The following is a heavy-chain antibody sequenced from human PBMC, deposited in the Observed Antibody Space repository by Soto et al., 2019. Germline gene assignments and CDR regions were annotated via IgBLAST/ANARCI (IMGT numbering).Heavy chain of an antibody. Sequence: GASLTLSCAASGFTFSSYLLHWVSQDPGKGLVWVSRINSDGSITSYADSVKGRFTISRDNAKKTLYLQMNSLRAEDTAVYYCARGGYYYGSGSPGPFDLWGQGTLVTV. CDR3: ARGGYYYGSGSPGPFDL. CDR2: INSDGSIT. CDR1: GFTFSSYL. D-gene: IGHD3-10*01. V-gene: IGHV3-74*01. J-gene: IGHJ5*02.